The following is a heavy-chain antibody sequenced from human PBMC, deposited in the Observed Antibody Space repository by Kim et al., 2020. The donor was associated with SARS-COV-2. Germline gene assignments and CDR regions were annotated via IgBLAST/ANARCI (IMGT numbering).Heavy chain of an antibody. CDR3: ARESTSHNRGNWFDL. J-gene: IGHJ5*02. Sequence: SETLSLTCAVSGVSISSGGYSWSWIRQPPGKGLEWIGYIYHSGSTYSNPSIKSRVTITVNSSKNQFSLKLSPVTAEDTAVYYCARESTSHNRGNWFDLWG. D-gene: IGHD2-2*01. CDR1: GVSISSGGYS. CDR2: IYHSGST. V-gene: IGHV4-30-2*01.